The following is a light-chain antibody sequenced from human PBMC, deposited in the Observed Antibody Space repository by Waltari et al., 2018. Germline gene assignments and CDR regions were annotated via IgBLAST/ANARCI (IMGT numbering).Light chain of an antibody. V-gene: IGLV2-14*01. Sequence: QSALTQPASVSGSPGQSITISCTGSSSDVGAYDYVFWYQHHPGKAPKLLIYGVSNRPSGVSNRFSGSKAGNTASLTISGVQAEDEADYYCSSYTGSSTLVIFGGGTKLTVL. CDR2: GVS. J-gene: IGLJ2*01. CDR3: SSYTGSSTLVI. CDR1: SSDVGAYDY.